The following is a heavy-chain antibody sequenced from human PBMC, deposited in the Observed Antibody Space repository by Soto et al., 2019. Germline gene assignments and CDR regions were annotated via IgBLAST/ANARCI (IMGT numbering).Heavy chain of an antibody. V-gene: IGHV3-33*01. D-gene: IGHD2-21*02. J-gene: IGHJ4*02. CDR1: GFTFTNYA. CDR2: IWYDGSNK. Sequence: GRSLRLSCAASGFTFTNYAMHWVRQAPGKGLEWVAIIWYDGSNKYYADSVKGRFTISRDNSKNTLYLQMNSLRAEDTAVYYCAGEKFGDDFDYWGQGT. CDR3: AGEKFGDDFDY.